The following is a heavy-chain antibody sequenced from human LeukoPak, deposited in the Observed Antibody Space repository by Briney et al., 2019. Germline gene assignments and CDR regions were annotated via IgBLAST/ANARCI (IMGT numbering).Heavy chain of an antibody. Sequence: SSETLSLTCTVSTGCMPTYYWSWIRQPPGKGLEWIGFIWNSGITNYNPSLKSRVTISADTSKNQFSLKLSSVTAADTAVYYCARLVYDTSDYYYLDHWGQGTLVTVSS. CDR2: IWNSGIT. J-gene: IGHJ4*02. CDR1: TGCMPTYY. V-gene: IGHV4-59*08. D-gene: IGHD3-22*01. CDR3: ARLVYDTSDYYYLDH.